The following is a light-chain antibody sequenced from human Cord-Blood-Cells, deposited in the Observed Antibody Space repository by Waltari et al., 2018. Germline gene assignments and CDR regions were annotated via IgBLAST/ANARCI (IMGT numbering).Light chain of an antibody. Sequence: EIVMKQSPATLSVSPGERATLSCRASQSVSSNLAWYHQKPGQTPRHLIYGASTRATGIPARFSGSGSWTEFTLTISSLQSEDFAVYYCQQYNTWPPLTFGGGTKVEIK. CDR1: QSVSSN. CDR3: QQYNTWPPLT. J-gene: IGKJ4*01. V-gene: IGKV3D-15*01. CDR2: GAS.